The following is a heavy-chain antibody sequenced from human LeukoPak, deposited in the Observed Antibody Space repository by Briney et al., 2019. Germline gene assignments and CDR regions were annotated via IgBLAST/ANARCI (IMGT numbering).Heavy chain of an antibody. D-gene: IGHD6-13*01. V-gene: IGHV3-48*01. CDR1: GVIFNTFS. CDR3: ERVRGLLAAGHYFDY. Sequence: GGSLRLSCAASGVIFNTFSMNWVRQAPGKGLEWISYISSSGSTIYYADSVKGRFTISRDNAKNSLYLQMNSVRADDTALYYRERVRGLLAAGHYFDYWGPGTLVTISS. CDR2: ISSSGSTI. J-gene: IGHJ4*02.